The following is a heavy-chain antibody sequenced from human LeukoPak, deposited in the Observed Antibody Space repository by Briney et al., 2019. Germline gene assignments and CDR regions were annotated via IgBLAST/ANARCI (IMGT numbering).Heavy chain of an antibody. J-gene: IGHJ3*02. CDR1: GFTFSSYW. D-gene: IGHD2-2*01. CDR2: INSDGSST. V-gene: IGHV3-74*01. CDR3: ARNQLDCSSTSCYLHDAFDI. Sequence: PGGSLRLSCAASGFTFSSYWMHWVRQAPGKGLVWVSRINSDGSSTSYADSVKGRFTISRDNAKNSLYLQMNSLRAEDTAVYYCARNQLDCSSTSCYLHDAFDIWGQGTMVTVSS.